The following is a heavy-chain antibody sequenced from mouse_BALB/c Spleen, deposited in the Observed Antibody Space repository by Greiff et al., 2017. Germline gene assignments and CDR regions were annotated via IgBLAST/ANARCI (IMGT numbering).Heavy chain of an antibody. Sequence: EVQLQESGPGLVKPSQSLSLTCTVTGYSITSDYAWTWIRQFPGNKLEWMGYISYSGSTSYNPSLKSRISITRDTSKNQFFLQLNSVTTEDTATYYCARWGDYDYDGVAYWGQGTLVTVSA. J-gene: IGHJ3*01. D-gene: IGHD2-4*01. CDR1: GYSITSDYA. CDR3: ARWGDYDYDGVAY. V-gene: IGHV3-2*02. CDR2: ISYSGST.